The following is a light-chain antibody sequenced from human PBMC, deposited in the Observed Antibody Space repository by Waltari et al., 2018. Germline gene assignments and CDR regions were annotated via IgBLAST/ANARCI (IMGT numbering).Light chain of an antibody. CDR1: GSDVGDYNY. V-gene: IGLV2-11*01. CDR2: DVT. Sequence: QSALTQPRSVSGSPGQSVTISCTGTGSDVGDYNYVSWYQQHPGKAPKLVIYDVTKRPSGVPDRFSGSKSGNSASLTVSGLQAEDEADYYCCSYEGTWVFGGVTKLTVL. CDR3: CSYEGTWV. J-gene: IGLJ3*02.